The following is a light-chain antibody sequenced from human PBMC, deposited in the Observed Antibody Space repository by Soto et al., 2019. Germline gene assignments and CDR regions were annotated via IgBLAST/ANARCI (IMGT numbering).Light chain of an antibody. J-gene: IGKJ1*01. CDR1: QSISSSY. CDR2: GAS. V-gene: IGKV3-20*01. Sequence: EIVLTQSPGTLSLSPGEGATLSCRASQSISSSYLAWYQHNRGQAPRILIYGASTRAAGTPDRFSGSGSGTDFTLTISRLEPEDFAVYYCQQYGSSRWTFGQGTKVEIK. CDR3: QQYGSSRWT.